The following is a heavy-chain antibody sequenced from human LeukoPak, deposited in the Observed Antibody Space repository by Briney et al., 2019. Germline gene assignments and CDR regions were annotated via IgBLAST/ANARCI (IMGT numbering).Heavy chain of an antibody. V-gene: IGHV3-30-3*01. CDR3: AKDQRAVAGYYFDY. CDR2: ISYDGSNK. D-gene: IGHD6-19*01. J-gene: IGHJ4*02. CDR1: GFTFSSYA. Sequence: QPGRSLRLSCAASGFTFSSYAMHWVRQAPGKGLEWVAVISYDGSNKYYADSVKGRFTISRDNSKNTLYLQMNSLRAEDTAVYYCAKDQRAVAGYYFDYWGQGTLVTVSS.